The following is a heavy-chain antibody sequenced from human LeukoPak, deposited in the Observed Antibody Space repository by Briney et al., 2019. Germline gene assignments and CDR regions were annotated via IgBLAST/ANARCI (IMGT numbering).Heavy chain of an antibody. J-gene: IGHJ4*02. CDR3: TSCSSISCYTFDFDY. Sequence: GGSLRLSCTASGFTFGDYAMSWVRQAPGKGLEWVGFIRSKAYGGTTEYAASVKGISTISRDDSKSIAYLQMNSLKTEDTAVYYCTSCSSISCYTFDFDYWGQGTLVTVSS. CDR2: IRSKAYGGTT. D-gene: IGHD2-2*02. CDR1: GFTFGDYA. V-gene: IGHV3-49*04.